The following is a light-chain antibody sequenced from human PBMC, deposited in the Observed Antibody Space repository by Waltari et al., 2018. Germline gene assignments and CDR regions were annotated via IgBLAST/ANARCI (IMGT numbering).Light chain of an antibody. CDR2: WAA. CDR1: QSVLYSSNNKNY. CDR3: QQYYSTPRT. Sequence: DIVMTQSPASLAVSLGERVNIYCKSRQSVLYSSNNKNYLAWYQQKPGQPPKLLIYWAATRESGVPDRFSGSGSGTDFTLTISSLQAEDVAVYYCQQYYSTPRTFGGGTKVEIK. J-gene: IGKJ4*01. V-gene: IGKV4-1*01.